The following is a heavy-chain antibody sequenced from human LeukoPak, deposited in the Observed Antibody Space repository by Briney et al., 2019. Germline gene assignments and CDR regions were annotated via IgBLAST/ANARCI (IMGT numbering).Heavy chain of an antibody. V-gene: IGHV5-51*01. CDR1: GYSFTSYW. Sequence: GEPLKISCKGSGYSFTSYWIGWVRQMPGKGLEWMGIIYPGDSDTRYSPSFQGQVTISADKSISTAYLQWSSLKASDTAMYYCARALGILDYYDSSGYYEGFDYWGQGTLVTVSS. D-gene: IGHD3-22*01. CDR2: IYPGDSDT. CDR3: ARALGILDYYDSSGYYEGFDY. J-gene: IGHJ4*02.